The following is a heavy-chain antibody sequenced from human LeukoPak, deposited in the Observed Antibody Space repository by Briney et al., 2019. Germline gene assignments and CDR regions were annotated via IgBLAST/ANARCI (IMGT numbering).Heavy chain of an antibody. CDR1: GGSISSYY. D-gene: IGHD5-18*01. V-gene: IGHV4-59*01. J-gene: IGHJ4*02. Sequence: SETLSLTCTVSGGSISSYYWSWIRQPPGKGLEWIGYIYYSGSTNYNPSLKSRVTISVDTSKNQFSLKLSSVTAADTAVYYCARVVGQLWPTYYFDYWGQGTLVTVSS. CDR2: IYYSGST. CDR3: ARVVGQLWPTYYFDY.